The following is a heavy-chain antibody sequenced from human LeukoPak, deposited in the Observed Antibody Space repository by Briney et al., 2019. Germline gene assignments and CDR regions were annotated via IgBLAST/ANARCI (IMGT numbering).Heavy chain of an antibody. CDR1: GFTLSSYN. CDR2: I. V-gene: IGHV3-21*01. Sequence: GGSLRLSCVASGFTLSSYNMKWVRQAPGKRLEWVSSIEYADSVKGRFTISRDIDKKLLYLQMNSLRVEDTAVYYCARGAVTGTGWFDPWGQGTLVTVSS. CDR3: ARGAVTGTGWFDP. D-gene: IGHD6-19*01. J-gene: IGHJ5*02.